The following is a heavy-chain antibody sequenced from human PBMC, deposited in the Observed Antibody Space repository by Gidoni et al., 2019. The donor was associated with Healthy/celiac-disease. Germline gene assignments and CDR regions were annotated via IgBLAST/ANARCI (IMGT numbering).Heavy chain of an antibody. CDR2: ISGNSGSI. D-gene: IGHD3-10*01. CDR3: AKDTSVRGVIDYYGMDV. CDR1: GFSFDDYA. Sequence: VQLVASGGGLVYPGRSVRLPGAASGFSFDDYAMHWVRQAPGKGLEWVSGISGNSGSIGYADSVKGRFTISRDNAKNSLYLQMNSLRAEDTALYDCAKDTSVRGVIDYYGMDVWGQGTTVTVSS. V-gene: IGHV3-9*01. J-gene: IGHJ6*02.